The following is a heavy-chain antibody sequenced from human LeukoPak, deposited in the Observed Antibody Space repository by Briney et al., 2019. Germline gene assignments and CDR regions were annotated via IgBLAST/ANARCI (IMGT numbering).Heavy chain of an antibody. CDR3: ARADFGSGYYNY. CDR1: GFTFSSYA. CDR2: ISYDGSNK. V-gene: IGHV3-30-3*01. D-gene: IGHD3-3*01. Sequence: GGSLRLSCAASGFTFSSYAMHWVRQAPGKGLEWVAVISYDGSNKYYADSVKGRFTISRDNSKNTPYLQMNSLRAEDTAVYYCARADFGSGYYNYWGQGTLVTVSS. J-gene: IGHJ4*02.